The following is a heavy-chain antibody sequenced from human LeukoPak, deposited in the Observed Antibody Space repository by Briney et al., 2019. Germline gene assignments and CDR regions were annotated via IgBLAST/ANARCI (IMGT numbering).Heavy chain of an antibody. CDR1: GYTFTNYG. CDR3: ARDGGFMVRGVRSRGYYMDV. D-gene: IGHD3-10*01. J-gene: IGHJ6*03. CDR2: ISAYNGNT. V-gene: IGHV1-18*01. Sequence: ASVKVSCKASGYTFTNYGISWVRQAPGQGLEWMGWISAYNGNTNYAQKLQGRVTMTTDTSTSTAYMELRSLRSDDTAVYYCARDGGFMVRGVRSRGYYMDVWGKGTTVTISS.